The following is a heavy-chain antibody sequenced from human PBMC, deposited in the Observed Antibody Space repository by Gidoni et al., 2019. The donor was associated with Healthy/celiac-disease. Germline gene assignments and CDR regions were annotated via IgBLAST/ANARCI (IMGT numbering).Heavy chain of an antibody. CDR2: ISAYNGNT. D-gene: IGHD3-22*01. CDR3: AREGYYDSSGYYSVGDWFDP. CDR1: GYTFTSYG. Sequence: QVQLVQSGAEVKKPGASVKVSCKASGYTFTSYGISWVRQAPGQGLEWMGWISAYNGNTNYAKKLQGRVTMTTDTSTSTAYMELRSLRSDDTAVYYCAREGYYDSSGYYSVGDWFDPWGQGTLVTVSS. V-gene: IGHV1-18*01. J-gene: IGHJ5*02.